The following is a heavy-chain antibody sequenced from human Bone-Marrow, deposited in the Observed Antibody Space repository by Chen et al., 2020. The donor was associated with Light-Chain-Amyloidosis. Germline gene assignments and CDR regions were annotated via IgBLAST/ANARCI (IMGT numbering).Heavy chain of an antibody. CDR2: IYPDDSDA. D-gene: IGHD5-12*01. V-gene: IGHV5-51*01. Sequence: EVQLEQSGPEVKKPGESLKISCKGSGYSFPNYWIGWVRQMPGKGLEWMGVIYPDDSDARSSPSFGGQVTISADKSITTAYLQWRSLKASDTAMYYCARRRDGYNFDYWGQGTLVTVSS. J-gene: IGHJ4*02. CDR1: GYSFPNYW. CDR3: ARRRDGYNFDY.